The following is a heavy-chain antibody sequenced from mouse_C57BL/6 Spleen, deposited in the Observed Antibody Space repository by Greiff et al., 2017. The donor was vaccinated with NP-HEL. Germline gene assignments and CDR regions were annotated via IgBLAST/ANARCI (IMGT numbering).Heavy chain of an antibody. CDR1: GFTFTDYY. CDR2: IRNKANGYTT. D-gene: IGHD1-1*01. V-gene: IGHV7-3*01. CDR3: ARDDGSSLSAMDY. J-gene: IGHJ4*01. Sequence: DVKLVESGGGLVQPGGSLSLSCAASGFTFTDYYMSWVRQPPGKALEWLGFIRNKANGYTTEYSASVKGRFTISRDNSQSILYLQMNALRAEDSATYYCARDDGSSLSAMDYWGQGTSGTVSS.